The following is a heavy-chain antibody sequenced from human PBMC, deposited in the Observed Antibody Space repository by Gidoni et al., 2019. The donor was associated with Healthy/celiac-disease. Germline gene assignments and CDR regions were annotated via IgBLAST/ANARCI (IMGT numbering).Heavy chain of an antibody. CDR2: INHSGST. CDR3: ARRARSGYRNQHFQH. J-gene: IGHJ1*01. D-gene: IGHD3-22*01. V-gene: IGHV4-34*01. Sequence: QVQLQQWGAGLLKPSETLSLTCAVYGGSFSGYYWSWIRQPPGKGLEWIGEINHSGSTNYNPSLKSRVTISVDTSKNQFSLKLSSVTAADTAVYYCARRARSGYRNQHFQHWGQGTLVTVSS. CDR1: GGSFSGYY.